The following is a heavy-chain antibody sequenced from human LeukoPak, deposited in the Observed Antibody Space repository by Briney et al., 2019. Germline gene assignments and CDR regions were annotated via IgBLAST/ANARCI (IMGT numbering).Heavy chain of an antibody. CDR3: ARDLVTVTKGFDI. J-gene: IGHJ3*02. Sequence: SETLSLTCTVSGDSFSSHYWTWIRQPPGEVLEWIGYISYIGSANYNPSPKSRVTISIDTSKTQFSLRLSSVTAADTAVYYCARDLVTVTKGFDIWGQGTMVSVSS. CDR1: GDSFSSHY. CDR2: ISYIGSA. V-gene: IGHV4-59*11. D-gene: IGHD4-17*01.